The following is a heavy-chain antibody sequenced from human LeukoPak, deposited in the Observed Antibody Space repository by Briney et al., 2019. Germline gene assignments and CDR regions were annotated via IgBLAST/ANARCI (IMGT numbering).Heavy chain of an antibody. CDR3: ARWFSTWDSSGYSNYFDY. Sequence: GESLKISCKGSRYSFTSYWIGWVRQMPGKGLEWMGIIYPGDSDTGYSPSFQGQVTISADKSISTAYLQWSSLKASDTAMYYCARWFSTWDSSGYSNYFDYWGQGTLVTVSS. CDR1: RYSFTSYW. D-gene: IGHD3-22*01. CDR2: IYPGDSDT. V-gene: IGHV5-51*01. J-gene: IGHJ4*02.